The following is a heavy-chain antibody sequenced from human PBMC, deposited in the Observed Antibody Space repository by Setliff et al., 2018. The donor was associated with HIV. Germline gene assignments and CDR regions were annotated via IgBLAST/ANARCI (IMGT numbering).Heavy chain of an antibody. Sequence: SETLSLTCAVYGGSFSDYCWTWIRQSPGKGLELIGTIYYIGSTSYNPSLESRLTISVDTSSNHFSLRLTSVTAADTAVYYCARGPSLQTTLFDYWGQGTLVTVS. J-gene: IGHJ4*02. V-gene: IGHV4-34*01. CDR2: IYYIGST. CDR3: ARGPSLQTTLFDY. CDR1: GGSFSDYC.